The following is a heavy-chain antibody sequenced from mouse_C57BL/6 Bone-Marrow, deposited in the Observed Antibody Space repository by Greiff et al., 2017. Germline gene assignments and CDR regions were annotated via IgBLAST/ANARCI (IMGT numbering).Heavy chain of an antibody. V-gene: IGHV1-42*01. J-gene: IGHJ2*01. CDR1: GYSFTGYY. CDR2: INPSTGGT. CDR3: ARSRGYFDY. Sequence: EVQLQQSGPELVKPGASVKISCKASGYSFTGYYMNWVKQSPEKSLEWIGEINPSTGGTTYNQKFKAKATLTVDKSSSTAYLQLKRLTSEDSAVYCCARSRGYFDYWGQGTTLTVSS.